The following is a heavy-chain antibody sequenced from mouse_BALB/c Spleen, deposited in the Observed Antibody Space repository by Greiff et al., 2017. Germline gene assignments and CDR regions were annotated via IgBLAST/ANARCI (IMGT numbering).Heavy chain of an antibody. J-gene: IGHJ3*01. D-gene: IGHD2-4*01. CDR1: GFNIKDYY. V-gene: IGHV14-4*02. CDR3: NAWSTMITTTWFAY. Sequence: EVQLVESGAELVRSGASVKLSCTASGFNIKDYYMHWVKQRPEQGLEWIGWIDPENGDTEYAPKFQGKATMTADTSPNTAYLQLSSLTSEDTAVYYGNAWSTMITTTWFAYWGQGTLVTVSA. CDR2: IDPENGDT.